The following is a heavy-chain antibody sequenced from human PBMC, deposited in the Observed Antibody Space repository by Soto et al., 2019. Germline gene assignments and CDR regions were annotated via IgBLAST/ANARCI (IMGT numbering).Heavy chain of an antibody. D-gene: IGHD2-21*01. CDR3: ASARHIGP. CDR2: IKEDGSER. V-gene: IGHV3-7*01. CDR1: GFTFSNYW. Sequence: GGSLRLSCAASGFTFSNYWMSWVRQAPGKGPEWVANIKEDGSERNYVDSVKGRFTISRDNAENSLYLQMNSLRAEDTAVYYCASARHIGPWGQGTLVTVSS. J-gene: IGHJ5*02.